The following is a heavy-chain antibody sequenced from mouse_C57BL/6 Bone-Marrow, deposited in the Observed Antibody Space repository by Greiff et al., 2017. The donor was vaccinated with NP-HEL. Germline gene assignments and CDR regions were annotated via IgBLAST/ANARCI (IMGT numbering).Heavy chain of an antibody. D-gene: IGHD4-1*01. CDR1: GFTFSDYY. CDR3: ARRGFGTIAY. Sequence: EVMLVESGGGLVQPGGSLKLSCAASGFTFSDYYMYWVRQTPEKRLEWVAYISNGGGSTYYPDTVKGRFTISRDNAKNTLYLQMSRLKSEDTAMYYCARRGFGTIAYWGQGTLVTVSA. J-gene: IGHJ3*01. CDR2: ISNGGGST. V-gene: IGHV5-12*01.